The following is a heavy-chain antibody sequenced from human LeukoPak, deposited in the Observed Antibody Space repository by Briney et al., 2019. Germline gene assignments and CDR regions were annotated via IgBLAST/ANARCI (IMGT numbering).Heavy chain of an antibody. D-gene: IGHD3-22*01. CDR1: VYTFTSYG. CDR2: ISGYNGYT. V-gene: IGHV1-18*01. CDR3: ARDEARYSSGYYPNWFDP. J-gene: IGHJ5*02. Sequence: GASVNVSCKASVYTFTSYGISWVRQAPGQGLEWMGWISGYNGYTHYAHNLQGRVTMTTDTSTSTAYMELRSLRSDDTAVYYCARDEARYSSGYYPNWFDPWGQGTLVTVSS.